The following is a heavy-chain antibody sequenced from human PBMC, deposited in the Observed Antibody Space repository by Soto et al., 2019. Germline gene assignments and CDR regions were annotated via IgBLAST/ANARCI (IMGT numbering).Heavy chain of an antibody. CDR1: GYSITSGYY. D-gene: IGHD2-15*01. CDR2: VYHSGNT. Sequence: SETLSLTCAVSGYSITSGYYWGWIRQPPGKGLEWIGSVYHSGNTYYNGTLKSRVTISVDTSKNQFSLRLKSVTAADTAVYYCARLVPPGSRLDPWGQGIQVTVSS. J-gene: IGHJ5*02. CDR3: ARLVPPGSRLDP. V-gene: IGHV4-38-2*01.